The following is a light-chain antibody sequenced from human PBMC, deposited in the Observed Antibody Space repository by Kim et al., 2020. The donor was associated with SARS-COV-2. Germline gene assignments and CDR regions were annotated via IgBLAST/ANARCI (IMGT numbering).Light chain of an antibody. CDR2: SNN. J-gene: IGLJ3*02. CDR1: SSNIGAGFD. Sequence: QSVLTQPPSVSGAPGQTVTISCTGSSSNIGAGFDVHWYQQLPGTAPKVLIYSNNNRPSGVPDRFSGSKSGTLASLAITGLQAADEADFYCQSYDSSLRGLVFGGGTQLTVL. V-gene: IGLV1-40*01. CDR3: QSYDSSLRGLV.